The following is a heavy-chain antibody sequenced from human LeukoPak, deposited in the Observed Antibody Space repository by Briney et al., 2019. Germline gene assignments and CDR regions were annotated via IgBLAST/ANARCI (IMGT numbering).Heavy chain of an antibody. D-gene: IGHD6-13*01. V-gene: IGHV3-9*01. CDR3: AQGDTSSWFPNFDY. CDR2: LSWNGGTI. Sequence: GRSLRLSCAASGFTFVAYAMHWVRQAPGKGLEWISGLSWNGGTIGYEDSVKGRFTISRDNAKNFLYLQMDSLTAEDTALYYCAQGDTSSWFPNFDYWGQGTLVTVSS. CDR1: GFTFVAYA. J-gene: IGHJ4*02.